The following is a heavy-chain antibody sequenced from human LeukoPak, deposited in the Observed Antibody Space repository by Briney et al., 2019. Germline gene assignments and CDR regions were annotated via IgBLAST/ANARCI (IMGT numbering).Heavy chain of an antibody. D-gene: IGHD3-9*01. CDR2: INSDGSST. V-gene: IGHV3-74*01. CDR3: ARDGYFGSDSVTGAVALGDYYMDV. Sequence: GGSLRLSCAASGFTFSNAWMSWVRQAPGKGLVWVSRINSDGSSTNYADSVKGRFTISRDNSKNTLYLQMNSLRAEDTALYYCARDGYFGSDSVTGAVALGDYYMDVWGKGTTVTVSS. J-gene: IGHJ6*03. CDR1: GFTFSNAW.